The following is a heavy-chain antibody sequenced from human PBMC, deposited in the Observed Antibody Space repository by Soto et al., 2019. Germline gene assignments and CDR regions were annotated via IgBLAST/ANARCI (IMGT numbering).Heavy chain of an antibody. CDR3: ARCKADYYDSSGYCPFDY. CDR2: INHSGST. J-gene: IGHJ4*01. CDR1: GGSFSGYY. D-gene: IGHD3-22*01. V-gene: IGHV4-34*01. Sequence: SETLSLTCAVYGGSFSGYYWSWIRQPPGKGLEWIGEINHSGSTNYNPSLKSRVTISVDTSKNQFSLKLSSVTAADTAVYYCARCKADYYDSSGYCPFDYWGHGTLVTVSS.